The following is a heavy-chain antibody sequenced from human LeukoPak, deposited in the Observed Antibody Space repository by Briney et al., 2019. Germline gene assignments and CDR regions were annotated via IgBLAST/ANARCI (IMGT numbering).Heavy chain of an antibody. Sequence: GGSLRLSCAASGFTFSSYSMNWVRQAPGKGMEWVSSISSSSSYIYYADSVKGRFTISRDNAKNSLYLQMNSLRAEDTAVYYCXRXGSXSGAPSSFDYWGQGTLVTVSS. V-gene: IGHV3-21*01. CDR2: ISSSSSYI. CDR3: XRXGSXSGAPSSFDY. D-gene: IGHD1-26*01. CDR1: GFTFSSYS. J-gene: IGHJ4*02.